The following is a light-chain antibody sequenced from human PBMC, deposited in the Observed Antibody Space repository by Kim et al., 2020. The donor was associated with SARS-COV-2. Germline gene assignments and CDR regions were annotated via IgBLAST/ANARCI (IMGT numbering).Light chain of an antibody. J-gene: IGKJ2*02. Sequence: SPGERATLSRRASQSFGTNLAWDQQKPGQAPRLLLYGTSIGATGIPARFSGSGSGKEFTLTISNLQSEDFAVYYCQQYNNWPLPCTFGQGTKLEI. CDR3: QQYNNWPLPCT. CDR2: GTS. V-gene: IGKV3-15*01. CDR1: QSFGTN.